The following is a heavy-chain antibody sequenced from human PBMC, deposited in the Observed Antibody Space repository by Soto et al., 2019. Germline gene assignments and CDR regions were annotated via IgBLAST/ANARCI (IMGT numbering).Heavy chain of an antibody. J-gene: IGHJ6*02. D-gene: IGHD3-3*01. CDR2: IIPIFGTA. V-gene: IGHV1-69*06. CDR1: GGTFSSYA. Sequence: SVKVSCKASGGTFSSYAISWVRQAPGQGLEWMGGIIPIFGTANYAQKFQGRVTITADKSTSTAYMELSSLRSEDTAVYYCARDVTIFGVVTYGMDVWGQGXTVTVYS. CDR3: ARDVTIFGVVTYGMDV.